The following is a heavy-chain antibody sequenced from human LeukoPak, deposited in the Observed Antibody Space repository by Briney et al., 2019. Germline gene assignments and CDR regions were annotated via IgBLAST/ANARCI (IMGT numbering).Heavy chain of an antibody. CDR2: INPNSGDT. D-gene: IGHD6-13*01. J-gene: IGHJ4*02. CDR3: ARTLYIAAVPGGFDY. V-gene: IGHV1-2*02. CDR1: GYTFTGYF. Sequence: ASVKVSCKASGYTFTGYFMHWVRQAPGQGLEWMGWINPNSGDTNYAQKFQGRVTMTRDTSISTAYMELSRLRSDDTALYYCARTLYIAAVPGGFDYWGQGTLVTVSS.